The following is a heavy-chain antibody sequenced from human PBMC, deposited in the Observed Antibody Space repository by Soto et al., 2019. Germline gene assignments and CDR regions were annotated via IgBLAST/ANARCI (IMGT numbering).Heavy chain of an antibody. V-gene: IGHV3-53*01. D-gene: IGHD5-18*01. CDR1: GFSVRANY. CDR2: IYDTDTT. Sequence: EVQLVESGGGLIQPGGSLRLSCAVSGFSVRANYMSWVRQAPGKGLEWVSVIYDTDTTYYADSVKGRFIISRDISKNILYLQMNVLRAEDTALYYCHGYGYCGQGTLVTVSS. J-gene: IGHJ4*02. CDR3: HGYGY.